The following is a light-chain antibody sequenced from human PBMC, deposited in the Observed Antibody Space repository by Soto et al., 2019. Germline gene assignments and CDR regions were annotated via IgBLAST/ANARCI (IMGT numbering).Light chain of an antibody. CDR2: LGS. J-gene: IGKJ2*01. V-gene: IGKV2-28*01. CDR3: LHALQPPQDT. CDR1: QSLLHSNGYNY. Sequence: DIVMTQSPLSLPVTPGEPASISCRSSQSLLHSNGYNYLDWYLQKPGQSPQLLIYLGSNRASGVPDRFSGSGSGTDLTLKISRVEAADVAVYYCLHALQPPQDTFGQGTKLETK.